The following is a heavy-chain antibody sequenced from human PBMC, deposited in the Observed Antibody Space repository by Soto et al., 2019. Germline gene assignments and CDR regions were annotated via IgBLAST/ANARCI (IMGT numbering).Heavy chain of an antibody. D-gene: IGHD3-10*01. CDR2: ISSSGNTI. J-gene: IGHJ4*02. CDR1: GFTFRDYY. CDR3: ARDYYYGSGSPYDY. V-gene: IGHV3-11*01. Sequence: GGSLRLSCAASGFTFRDYYMSWIRQAPGKGLEGVSYISSSGNTIYYADSVKGRFTVSRDNTKNSLFLQMNSLRAEDTAVYYWARDYYYGSGSPYDYWGQGTLVTVSS.